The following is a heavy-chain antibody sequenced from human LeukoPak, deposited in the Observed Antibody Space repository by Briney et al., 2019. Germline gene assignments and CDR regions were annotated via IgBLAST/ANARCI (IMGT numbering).Heavy chain of an antibody. Sequence: GGSLRLSCAASGFTFSSYAMSWVRQAPGKGLEWVSGISDSSDSTYYADSVKGRFTISRDNSKNTLYLQMNGLRADDTAVYYCAKDAPGESRDFDYWGQGTLVIVSS. V-gene: IGHV3-23*01. CDR3: AKDAPGESRDFDY. CDR2: ISDSSDST. D-gene: IGHD3-16*01. J-gene: IGHJ4*02. CDR1: GFTFSSYA.